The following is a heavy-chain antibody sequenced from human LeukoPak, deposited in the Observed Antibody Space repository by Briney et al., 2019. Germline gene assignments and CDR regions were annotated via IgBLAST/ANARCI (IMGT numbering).Heavy chain of an antibody. CDR2: ISYDGSNK. J-gene: IGHJ3*02. CDR1: GFTFSSYA. V-gene: IGHV3-30*04. D-gene: IGHD2-15*01. CDR3: ARDGGTFHHYAFDI. Sequence: GGSLRLSCAASGFTFSSYAMHWVRQAPGKGLEWVAVISYDGSNKYYADSVKGRSTISRDNSKNTLYLQMNSLRAEDTAVYYCARDGGTFHHYAFDIWGQGTMVTVSS.